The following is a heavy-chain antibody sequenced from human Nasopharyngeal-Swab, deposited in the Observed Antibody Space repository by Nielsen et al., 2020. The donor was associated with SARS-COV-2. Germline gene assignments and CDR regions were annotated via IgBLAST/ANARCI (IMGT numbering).Heavy chain of an antibody. D-gene: IGHD5-12*01. CDR2: ISGGSDST. Sequence: GGSLRLSCAASGFTFRSYAISWVRQAPGKGLEWVSVISGGSDSTYYTDSVRGRFTISRDNSKNTLNLQMNNLRAEDTAIYYCAKDRDSGDDSEEYYHYYGMDVWGQGAPVTVSS. J-gene: IGHJ6*02. CDR1: GFTFRSYA. CDR3: AKDRDSGDDSEEYYHYYGMDV. V-gene: IGHV3-23*01.